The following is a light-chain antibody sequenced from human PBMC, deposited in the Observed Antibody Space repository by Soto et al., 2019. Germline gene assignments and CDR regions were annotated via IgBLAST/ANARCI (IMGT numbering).Light chain of an antibody. CDR1: QSVLYSSNNKNY. CDR2: WAS. Sequence: DIVMTQSPDSLAVSLGERATINCKSSQSVLYSSNNKNYLAWYQRKPGQPPKLLIYWASTRESGVPDRFSGSWSGTDFTLTISSLQAEDVAVYYCQQYYSIPQTFGQGTKVEIK. CDR3: QQYYSIPQT. V-gene: IGKV4-1*01. J-gene: IGKJ1*01.